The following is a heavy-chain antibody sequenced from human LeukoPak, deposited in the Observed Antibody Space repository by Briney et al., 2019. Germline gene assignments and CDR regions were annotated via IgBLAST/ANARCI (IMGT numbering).Heavy chain of an antibody. CDR2: ISSSSSYI. D-gene: IGHD2-21*02. J-gene: IGHJ5*02. V-gene: IGHV3-21*01. CDR1: GFTFSSYS. Sequence: GGSLRLSCAASGFTFSSYSMNWVRQAPGKGLEWVSSISSSSSYIYYADSVKGRFTISRDNAKNSLYLQMNSLRAEDTAVYYCARALNRGVTAMWFDPWGQGTLVTVSS. CDR3: ARALNRGVTAMWFDP.